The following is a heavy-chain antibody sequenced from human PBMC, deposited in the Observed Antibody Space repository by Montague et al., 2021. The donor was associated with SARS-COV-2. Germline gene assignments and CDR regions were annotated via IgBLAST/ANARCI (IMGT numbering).Heavy chain of an antibody. Sequence: SLRLSWAASGFTHSEYGVHWVRQAPGKGLEWVASIWNDGSKKHHADSVKGRFTISRDNSNNMLYLQMDSLRADDAGVYYCVGDPGDPDTFDFWGQGTQVTVSS. CDR1: GFTHSEYG. V-gene: IGHV3-33*01. J-gene: IGHJ4*02. D-gene: IGHD7-27*01. CDR3: VGDPGDPDTFDF. CDR2: IWNDGSKK.